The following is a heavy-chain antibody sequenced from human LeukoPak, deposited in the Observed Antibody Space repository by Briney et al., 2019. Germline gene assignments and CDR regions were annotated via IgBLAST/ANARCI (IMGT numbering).Heavy chain of an antibody. CDR1: GFSLVTDEVG. CDR2: IYWDDDE. V-gene: IGHV2-5*04. Sequence: SGPTLVKPTQTLTLTCTFSGFSLVTDEVGVGWIRQPPGKALEWLALIYWDDDERYSPSLRGRLTITKDTSKNQVVLTMTKMDPVDTGTYYRVYIRWSHSASYYYMDVWGTGATVTVSS. CDR3: VYIRWSHSASYYYMDV. D-gene: IGHD4-23*01. J-gene: IGHJ6*03.